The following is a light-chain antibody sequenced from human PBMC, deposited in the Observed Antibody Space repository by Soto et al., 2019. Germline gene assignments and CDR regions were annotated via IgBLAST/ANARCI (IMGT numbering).Light chain of an antibody. CDR2: GNS. V-gene: IGLV1-40*01. Sequence: QSVLTQPPSVSGAPGQRVTISCTGSSSNIGAGYDVHWYQQLPGTAPKLLIYGNSNRPSGVPDRFSGSKSGTSASLAITGLQAEDEADYYCQSYDSSLSGSCVFGGVTKLTVL. CDR3: QSYDSSLSGSCV. CDR1: SSNIGAGYD. J-gene: IGLJ2*01.